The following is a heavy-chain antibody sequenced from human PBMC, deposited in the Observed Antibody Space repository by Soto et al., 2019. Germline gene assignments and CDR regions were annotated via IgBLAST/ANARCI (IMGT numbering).Heavy chain of an antibody. J-gene: IGHJ6*02. CDR2: IIPIFGTA. Sequence: ASVKVSCKASGGTFSSYAISWVRQAPGQGLEWMGGIIPIFGTANYAQKFQGRVTITADESTSTAYMELSSLRSEDTAVYYCARDKGPRLYYYYGMDVWGQGTTVTVSS. CDR1: GGTFSSYA. CDR3: ARDKGPRLYYYYGMDV. V-gene: IGHV1-69*13.